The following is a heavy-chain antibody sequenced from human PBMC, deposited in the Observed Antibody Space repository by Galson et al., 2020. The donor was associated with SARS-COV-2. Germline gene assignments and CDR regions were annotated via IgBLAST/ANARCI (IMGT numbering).Heavy chain of an antibody. Sequence: SLRLSCAASGFTFSSYGMHWVRQAPGKGLEWVAVIWYDGSNKYYADSVKGRFTISRDNSKNTLDLQMNSLRAEDTAVYYCAKGHYDFWSGYLDYWGQGTLVTVSS. CDR2: IWYDGSNK. D-gene: IGHD3-3*01. CDR3: AKGHYDFWSGYLDY. CDR1: GFTFSSYG. J-gene: IGHJ4*02. V-gene: IGHV3-33*06.